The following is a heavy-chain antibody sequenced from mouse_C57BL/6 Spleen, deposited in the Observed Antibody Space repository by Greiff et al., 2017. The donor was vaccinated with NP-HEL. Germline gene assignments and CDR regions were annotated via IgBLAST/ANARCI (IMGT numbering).Heavy chain of an antibody. CDR2: IYPRSGNT. D-gene: IGHD2-4*01. V-gene: IGHV1-81*01. CDR3: ARREAIYYDYDAWFAY. Sequence: VQLQQSGAELARPGASVKLSCKASGYTFTSYGISWVKQRTGQGLEWIGEIYPRSGNTYYNEKFKGKATLTADKSSSTAYMELRSLTSEDSAVYVCARREAIYYDYDAWFAYWGQGTLVTVSA. CDR1: GYTFTSYG. J-gene: IGHJ3*01.